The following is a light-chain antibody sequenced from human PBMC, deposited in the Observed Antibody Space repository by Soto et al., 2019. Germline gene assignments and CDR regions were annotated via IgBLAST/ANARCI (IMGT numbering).Light chain of an antibody. CDR2: RAS. J-gene: IGKJ1*01. CDR1: QSVSSN. CDR3: QQYNNWPQT. V-gene: IGKV3-15*01. Sequence: EIVLTQSPGTLSLSPGERATLSCRASQSVSSNYLAWYQQKPGQAPKVLTYRASIRATGIPARFSGSGSGTEFTLTISSLQSEDFAVYYCQQYNNWPQTFGQGTKVDIK.